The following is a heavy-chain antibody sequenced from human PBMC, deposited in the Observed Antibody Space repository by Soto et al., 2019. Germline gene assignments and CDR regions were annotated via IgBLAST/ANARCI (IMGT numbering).Heavy chain of an antibody. CDR1: GFTFDDYT. J-gene: IGHJ6*02. CDR3: AKAPGQAPGSLGFDYYYYYGMDV. D-gene: IGHD3-16*01. Sequence: GGSLRLSCAASGFTFDDYTMHWVRQAPGKGLEWVSLISWDGGSTYYADSVKGRFTISRDNSKNSLYLQMNSLRTEETALYYCAKAPGQAPGSLGFDYYYYYGMDVWGQGTTVTVSS. CDR2: ISWDGGST. V-gene: IGHV3-43*01.